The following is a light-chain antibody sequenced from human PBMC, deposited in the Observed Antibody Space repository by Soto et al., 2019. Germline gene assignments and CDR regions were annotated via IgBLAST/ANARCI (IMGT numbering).Light chain of an antibody. CDR1: SSDVVGYNY. CDR2: DVS. Sequence: ALTQPASVSGSPGQSITISCTGTSSDVVGYNYVSWYQQHPGKAPKLMIYDVSNRPSGVSNRFSGSKSGNTASLTISGLQAEDEADYYCSSYTSSSALAVFGGGTQLTVL. J-gene: IGLJ7*01. CDR3: SSYTSSSALAV. V-gene: IGLV2-14*01.